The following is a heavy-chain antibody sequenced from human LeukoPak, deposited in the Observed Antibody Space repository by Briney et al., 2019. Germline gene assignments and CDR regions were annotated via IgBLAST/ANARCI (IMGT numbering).Heavy chain of an antibody. CDR2: FDSEDGET. J-gene: IGHJ6*02. V-gene: IGHV1-24*01. D-gene: IGHD5-18*01. CDR3: ATIPHTAMGYYYGMDV. Sequence: ASVKVSCKVSGYTLTELSMHWVRQAPGKGLEWMGGFDSEDGETIYAQKFQGRVTMTEDTSTDTAYMELSSLRSEDTAVYYCATIPHTAMGYYYGMDVWGQGTTVTVSS. CDR1: GYTLTELS.